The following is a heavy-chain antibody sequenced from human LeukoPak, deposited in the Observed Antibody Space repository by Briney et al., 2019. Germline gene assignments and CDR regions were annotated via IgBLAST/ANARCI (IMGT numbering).Heavy chain of an antibody. V-gene: IGHV3-48*03. Sequence: PGGSLRLSCAASGFTFSSYEMNWVRQAPGKGLEGVSYISSSGSTIYYADSVKGRFTISRDNAKNSLYLQMNSLRAEDTAVYYCARDGCSTSCYMNYYGMDVWGQGTTVTVSS. J-gene: IGHJ6*02. CDR3: ARDGCSTSCYMNYYGMDV. D-gene: IGHD2-2*02. CDR1: GFTFSSYE. CDR2: ISSSGSTI.